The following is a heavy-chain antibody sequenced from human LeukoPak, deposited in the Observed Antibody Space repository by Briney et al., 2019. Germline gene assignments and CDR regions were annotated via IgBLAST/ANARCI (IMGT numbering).Heavy chain of an antibody. CDR1: GGSISTYY. CDR3: TREVSGSDYYRAYDY. CDR2: LSSSGTT. Sequence: PSETLSLTCTVSGGSISTYYWSWIRQPAGKGLEWIGRLSSSGTTNYNTSPKSRVTMSVDTSTNQLSLNLTSVTAADTAVYYCTREVSGSDYYRAYDYWGQGTLVTVSS. D-gene: IGHD3-3*01. J-gene: IGHJ4*02. V-gene: IGHV4-4*07.